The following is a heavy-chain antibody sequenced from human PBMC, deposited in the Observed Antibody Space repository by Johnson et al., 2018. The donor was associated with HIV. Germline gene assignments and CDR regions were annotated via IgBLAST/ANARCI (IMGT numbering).Heavy chain of an antibody. CDR3: ARDCSSTSCYEFDTSDI. V-gene: IGHV3-9*01. D-gene: IGHD2-2*01. J-gene: IGHJ3*02. CDR2: SSWNRGSI. Sequence: VQLVESGGGLVQPGRSLRLSCAAFGFTFDDYAMHWVRQAPGKGLGWVSGSSWNRGSIGYADSVKGRFTIPRDNAKNSLYLQINSLRAEDTALYYCARDCSSTSCYEFDTSDIWGQGTMVTVSS. CDR1: GFTFDDYA.